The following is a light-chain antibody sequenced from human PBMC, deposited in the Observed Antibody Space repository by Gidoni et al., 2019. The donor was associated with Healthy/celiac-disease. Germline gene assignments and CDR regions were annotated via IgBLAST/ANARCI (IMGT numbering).Light chain of an antibody. J-gene: IGLJ2*01. CDR1: SLRSYY. Sequence: QTVRITCQGDSLRSYYASWYQQKPGQAPVLVIYGKNNRPSGIPDRFSGSSSGNTASLTITGAQAEDEADYYCNSRDSSGNHLDVVFGGGTQLTVL. CDR2: GKN. CDR3: NSRDSSGNHLDVV. V-gene: IGLV3-19*01.